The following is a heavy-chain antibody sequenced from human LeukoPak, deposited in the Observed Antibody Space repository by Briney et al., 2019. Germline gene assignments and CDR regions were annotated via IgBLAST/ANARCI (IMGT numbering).Heavy chain of an antibody. Sequence: PGGSLRLSCVASGFTLSSYWMHWVRQAPGKGLVYVSRIKTDGSTTIYADSVKGRFAISRDNSKNTLYLQMNSLRAEGTAVYYCAKSVTADPWGQGTLVTVSS. D-gene: IGHD2-21*02. CDR3: AKSVTADP. V-gene: IGHV3-74*01. CDR2: IKTDGSTT. CDR1: GFTLSSYW. J-gene: IGHJ5*02.